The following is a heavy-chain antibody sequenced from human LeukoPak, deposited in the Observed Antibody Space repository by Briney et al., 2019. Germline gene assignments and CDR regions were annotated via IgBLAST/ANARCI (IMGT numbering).Heavy chain of an antibody. V-gene: IGHV3-21*01. Sequence: GGSLRLSCAASGFTFSSYSMNWVRQAPGKGLEWVSSISSSSSYIYYADSVKGRFTISRDNAKNSLYLQMNSLRAEDTAVYYCAKEPGYSSSWPYFDYWGQGTLVTVSS. J-gene: IGHJ4*02. CDR3: AKEPGYSSSWPYFDY. CDR1: GFTFSSYS. D-gene: IGHD6-13*01. CDR2: ISSSSSYI.